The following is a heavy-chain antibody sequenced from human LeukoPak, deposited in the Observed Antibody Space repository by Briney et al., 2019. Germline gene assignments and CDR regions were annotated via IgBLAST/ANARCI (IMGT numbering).Heavy chain of an antibody. CDR1: GFTFIDYS. J-gene: IGHJ6*03. CDR2: ISTVSTYT. Sequence: KPGGCLRLSCAASGFTFIDYSINWLRQAPGKGLEWVSSISTVSTYTNYADSVTGRCSISRDNAKGLLYLQMSNLRDEDTGVYSCARAASGYFNYDYMDAWGKGPTVTVSS. CDR3: ARAASGYFNYDYMDA. D-gene: IGHD3-3*01. V-gene: IGHV3-21*01.